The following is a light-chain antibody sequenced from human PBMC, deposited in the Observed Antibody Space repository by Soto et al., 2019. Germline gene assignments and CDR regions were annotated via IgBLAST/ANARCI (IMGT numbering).Light chain of an antibody. J-gene: IGLJ2*01. Sequence: QSALTQPASVSGSLGQSITISCTGTSRDVGNYNYVSWYQHHTGRAPKLVIYDVNNRPAGISNRFSGSKSDNTASLIIFGLQAEDEADYYCSSYTSSSNLIFCGGIQLTVL. V-gene: IGLV2-14*03. CDR3: SSYTSSSNLI. CDR2: DVN. CDR1: SRDVGNYNY.